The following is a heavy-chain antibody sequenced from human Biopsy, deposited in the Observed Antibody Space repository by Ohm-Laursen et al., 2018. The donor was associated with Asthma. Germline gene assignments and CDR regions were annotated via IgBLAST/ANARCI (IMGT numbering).Heavy chain of an antibody. D-gene: IGHD3-9*01. CDR1: GYTFISYA. CDR2: INAGNGNT. V-gene: IGHV1-3*01. Sequence: GPSVNVSCKASGYTFISYAIHWVRQAPGQRLEWMGWINAGNGNTKYSQKFQGRVTITRDTSASTAYMELSSLRSEDTAVYYCARTYYDFLTGQVIDAFAIWGQGTMVTVSS. CDR3: ARTYYDFLTGQVIDAFAI. J-gene: IGHJ3*02.